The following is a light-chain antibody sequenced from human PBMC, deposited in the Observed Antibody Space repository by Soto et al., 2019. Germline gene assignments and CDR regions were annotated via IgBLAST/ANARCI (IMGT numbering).Light chain of an antibody. CDR2: GAS. J-gene: IGKJ1*01. CDR3: QQYGSSGT. V-gene: IGKV3-20*01. CDR1: QSVSSN. Sequence: EIVMTQSPAPLSVSPGERATLSCRASQSVSSNLAWYKPKPGQAPSLLIYGASTRATGIPDRFSGSGSGTDFTLTIRRLEPEDFAVYYCQQYGSSGTFGQGTKVDIK.